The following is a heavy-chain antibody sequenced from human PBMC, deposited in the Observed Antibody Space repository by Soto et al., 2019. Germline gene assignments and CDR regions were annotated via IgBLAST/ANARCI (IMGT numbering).Heavy chain of an antibody. J-gene: IGHJ4*02. V-gene: IGHV4-31*03. Sequence: SETLSLTCTVSGGSISSGGYYWSWVRQHPGKGLEWIGYIYYSGSTYYNPSLKSRVTISVDTSKNQFSLKLSSVTAADTAVYYCAREGTTAAGTTPILWGQGTLVTVSS. D-gene: IGHD6-13*01. CDR3: AREGTTAAGTTPIL. CDR1: GGSISSGGYY. CDR2: IYYSGST.